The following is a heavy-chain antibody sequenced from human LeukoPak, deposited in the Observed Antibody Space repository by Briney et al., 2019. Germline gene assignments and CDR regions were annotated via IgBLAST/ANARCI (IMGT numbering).Heavy chain of an antibody. CDR3: AKGPRASGWTYFDY. V-gene: IGHV3-23*01. J-gene: IGHJ4*02. CDR1: GFTFSISA. D-gene: IGHD6-19*01. Sequence: GGSLRLSCAASGFTFSISAISWVRQAPGKGLEWVSVISGSGGSTYSAESVKGGFTISRDNSKNTLYLQMNSVRVEDTAVYYCAKGPRASGWTYFDYWGQGTLVTVSS. CDR2: ISGSGGST.